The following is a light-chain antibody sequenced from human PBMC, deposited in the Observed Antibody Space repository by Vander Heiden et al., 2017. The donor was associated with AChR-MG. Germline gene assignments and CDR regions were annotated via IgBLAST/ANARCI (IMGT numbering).Light chain of an antibody. Sequence: SYVLTQPLPVSEDPGKTARITCGGNNIGSKSGHWYQQKPGQAPGLVVYDDSDRPSGFPERFSGSNSGNTATLTISRVEAGDEADYYCQVWDSSSDPHVVFGGGTKLTVL. CDR3: QVWDSSSDPHVV. CDR1: NIGSKS. CDR2: DDS. V-gene: IGLV3-21*03. J-gene: IGLJ2*01.